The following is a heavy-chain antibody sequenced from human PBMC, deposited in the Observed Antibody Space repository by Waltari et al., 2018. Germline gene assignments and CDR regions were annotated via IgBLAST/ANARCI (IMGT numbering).Heavy chain of an antibody. Sequence: EVQLVESGGGLVQPGGSLTLSCVASGFPFSEYYMDWVRQAPGKGLEWVGRITHRAEGYATEYAASVRGRFTASRSDSKDLLYLQLTSLNTEDTAVYYCVRDYWGLDYWGQGALVTVSS. CDR2: ITHRAEGYAT. CDR3: VRDYWGLDY. CDR1: GFPFSEYY. D-gene: IGHD7-27*01. J-gene: IGHJ4*02. V-gene: IGHV3-72*01.